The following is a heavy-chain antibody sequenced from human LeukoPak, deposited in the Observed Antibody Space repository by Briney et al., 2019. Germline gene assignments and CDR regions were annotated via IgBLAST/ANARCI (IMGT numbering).Heavy chain of an antibody. CDR2: INNDGSTT. V-gene: IGHV3-74*01. D-gene: IGHD1-1*01. CDR3: VRDLGRGTY. Sequence: GGSLRLSCAASGFTFSSYWMHWVRQAPGKGLVWVSRINNDGSTTNYADSVKGRFTISRDNAEGTLYLQLNSLRADDTAVYYCVRDLGRGTYWGQGTLVIVSS. CDR1: GFTFSSYW. J-gene: IGHJ4*02.